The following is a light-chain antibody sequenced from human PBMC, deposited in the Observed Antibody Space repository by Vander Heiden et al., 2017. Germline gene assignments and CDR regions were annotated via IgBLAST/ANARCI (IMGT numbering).Light chain of an antibody. CDR1: SSDIGGWNY. J-gene: IGLJ3*02. CDR3: SSYTHSNFWV. CDR2: NVN. Sequence: QSALTQPASVSASPGQSITISCTGTSSDIGGWNYVSWYQHHPGKAPKLIIYNVNARPSGVSHRFSGSKSGYTASLTISVLPAEAASLYFFSSYTHSNFWVFGGGTALTVL. V-gene: IGLV2-14*03.